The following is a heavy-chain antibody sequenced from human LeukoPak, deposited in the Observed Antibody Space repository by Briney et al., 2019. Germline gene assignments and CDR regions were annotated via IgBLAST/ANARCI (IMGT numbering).Heavy chain of an antibody. J-gene: IGHJ4*02. D-gene: IGHD5-12*01. CDR1: GFTFSNAW. CDR3: TTEGWLLTSQRYYFDY. Sequence: PGGSLRLSCAASGFTFSNAWMSWVRQAPGKGLEWVGRIKSKTDGGTTDYAEPVKGRFTISRDDSKNTLYLQMNSLKTEDTAVYYCTTEGWLLTSQRYYFDYWGQGTLVTVSS. V-gene: IGHV3-15*01. CDR2: IKSKTDGGTT.